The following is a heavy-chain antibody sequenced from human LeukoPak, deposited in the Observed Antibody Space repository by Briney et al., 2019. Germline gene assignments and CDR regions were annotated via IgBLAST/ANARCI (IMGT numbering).Heavy chain of an antibody. V-gene: IGHV4-4*07. D-gene: IGHD1-26*01. CDR1: GGSISSYY. J-gene: IGHJ6*03. CDR2: IYTSGST. Sequence: PSETLSLTCTVSGGSISSYYWSWIRQPAGKGLEWIGRIYTSGSTNYNPSLKSRVTISVDTSKNQFSLKLSSVTAADTAVYYCARDTFEATHYYYYMDVWGKGTTVTISS. CDR3: ARDTFEATHYYYYMDV.